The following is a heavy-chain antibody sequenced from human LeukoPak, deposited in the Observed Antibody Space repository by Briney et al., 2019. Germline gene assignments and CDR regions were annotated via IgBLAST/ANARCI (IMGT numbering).Heavy chain of an antibody. V-gene: IGHV3-48*04. Sequence: GGSLRLSCAASGFTFHTYWMTWVRQAPGKGLEWVSYISSSGSTIYYADSVKGRFTISRDNAKNSLYLQMNSLRAEDTAVYYCATSLRGLDSSSHWGQGTLVTVSS. CDR3: ATSLRGLDSSSH. CDR2: ISSSGSTI. D-gene: IGHD6-13*01. J-gene: IGHJ4*02. CDR1: GFTFHTYW.